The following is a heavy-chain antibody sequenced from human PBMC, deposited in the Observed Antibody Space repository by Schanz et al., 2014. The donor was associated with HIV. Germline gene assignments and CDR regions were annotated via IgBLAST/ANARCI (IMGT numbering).Heavy chain of an antibody. J-gene: IGHJ4*02. CDR2: ISESGGRS. CDR1: GFNFNNYA. D-gene: IGHD3-22*01. Sequence: EVQLLESGGGLEQPGGSLRLSCAASGFNFNNYAMTWVRQAPGKGLEWVSSISESGGRSYYADSVNGWFTISRDNSKNTLYLQMTTLRTEDTAVYYCAKPEYDSRGNSQSHFDYWGQGTLVAVSS. V-gene: IGHV3-23*01. CDR3: AKPEYDSRGNSQSHFDY.